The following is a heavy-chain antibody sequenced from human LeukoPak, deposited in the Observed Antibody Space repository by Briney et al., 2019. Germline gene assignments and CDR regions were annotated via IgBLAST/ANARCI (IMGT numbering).Heavy chain of an antibody. CDR3: ARQSTAMGTFDY. CDR2: IYYSGST. D-gene: IGHD5-18*01. V-gene: IGHV4-39*01. CDR1: GGSMRGSSYS. Sequence: SETLSLTCTVSGGSMRGSSYSWGWIRQPPGKGLEWIGQIYYSGSTQYSPSLKSRVTISIDTFKSQFSLKLISVTAADTAVYYCARQSTAMGTFDYWGQGTLVPVSS. J-gene: IGHJ4*02.